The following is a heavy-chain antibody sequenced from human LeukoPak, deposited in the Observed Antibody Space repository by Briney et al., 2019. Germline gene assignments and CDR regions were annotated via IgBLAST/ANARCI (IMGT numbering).Heavy chain of an antibody. Sequence: GESLKISCKGSGYSFTSYWIGWVRQMPGKGLEWMGIIYPGDSDTRYSPSFQGQVTISADKSISTAYLQWSGLKASDTAMYYCATVGYGSGSYPNNWFDPWGQGTLVTVSS. J-gene: IGHJ5*02. CDR3: ATVGYGSGSYPNNWFDP. D-gene: IGHD3-10*01. V-gene: IGHV5-51*01. CDR2: IYPGDSDT. CDR1: GYSFTSYW.